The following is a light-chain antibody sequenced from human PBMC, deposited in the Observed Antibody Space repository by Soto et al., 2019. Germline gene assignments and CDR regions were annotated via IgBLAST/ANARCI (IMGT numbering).Light chain of an antibody. J-gene: IGLJ3*02. V-gene: IGLV1-44*01. CDR1: SSNIGRHG. CDR3: ATWDDSLNGVV. Sequence: QSVLTQPPSASRTPGQRVTVSCSGSSSNIGRHGVNWYQQLPGAAPELLIYSYNQRPSGVPDRFSGSTSGTSVSLTINGLQSEDEADYYCATWDDSLNGVVFGGGTKLTVL. CDR2: SYN.